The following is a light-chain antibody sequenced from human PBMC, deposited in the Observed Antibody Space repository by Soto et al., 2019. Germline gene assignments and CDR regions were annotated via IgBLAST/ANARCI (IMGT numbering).Light chain of an antibody. Sequence: QSLLTQPASVSGSPGQSITISCTGTSSDVGGYNYVSWYQQHPGRAPKLLIYEVNNRPSGVSNRFSGSKSGNTAPLTISGLQAEDEADYYCNSYTSSTTYVFGTGTKVTVL. CDR3: NSYTSSTTYV. CDR1: SSDVGGYNY. V-gene: IGLV2-14*01. J-gene: IGLJ1*01. CDR2: EVN.